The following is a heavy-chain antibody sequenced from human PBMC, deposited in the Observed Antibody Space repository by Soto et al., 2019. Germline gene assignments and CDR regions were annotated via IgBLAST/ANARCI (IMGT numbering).Heavy chain of an antibody. V-gene: IGHV1-69*01. J-gene: IGHJ4*02. Sequence: QAQVVQSGAEVRKPGSSVKLSCKASEGTFNSYAIAWVRQAPGQGLEWMGGIIPYYNTRNYAQKFQDRVTITADDSTNPVYMELSSLRSDDTAVYFCASGASRWYPYFFDSGAKGTLVTVSS. CDR1: EGTFNSYA. CDR2: IIPYYNTR. CDR3: ASGASRWYPYFFDS. D-gene: IGHD6-13*01.